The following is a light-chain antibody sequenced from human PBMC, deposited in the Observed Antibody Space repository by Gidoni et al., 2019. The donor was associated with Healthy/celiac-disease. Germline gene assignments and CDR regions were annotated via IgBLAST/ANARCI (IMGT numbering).Light chain of an antibody. CDR1: QSISSY. Sequence: DMQITQSPSSLSASVGDRVTITCRARQSISSYLNWYQQKPGKAPKLLIYAASSLQSGVPSRFSGSGSGTDFTLTISSLQPEDFATYYCQQSFSTLWTFGQGTKVEIK. J-gene: IGKJ1*01. CDR3: QQSFSTLWT. CDR2: AAS. V-gene: IGKV1-39*01.